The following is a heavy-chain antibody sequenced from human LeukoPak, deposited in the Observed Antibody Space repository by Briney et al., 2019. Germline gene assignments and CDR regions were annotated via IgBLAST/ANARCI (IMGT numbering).Heavy chain of an antibody. CDR2: IGDDGNTR. J-gene: IGHJ6*02. D-gene: IGHD3-10*01. CDR3: ARGFIMVRELIINEDSGGV. Sequence: GGSLRLSCEASGVIFSDYNLHWIRQAPGKGLEWVAFIGDDGNTRYYADYVKGRFTISRDNSKNTLYLQMNSLRAEDTAIYYCARGFIMVRELIINEDSGGVWGLGTTVTVSS. CDR1: GVIFSDYN. V-gene: IGHV3-30*02.